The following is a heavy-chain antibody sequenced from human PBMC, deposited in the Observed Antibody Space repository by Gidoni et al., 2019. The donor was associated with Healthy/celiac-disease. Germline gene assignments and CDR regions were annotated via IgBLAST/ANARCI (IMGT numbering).Heavy chain of an antibody. J-gene: IGHJ4*02. CDR1: GFTFSGSA. D-gene: IGHD6-6*01. CDR3: TRRSSSTGVDY. V-gene: IGHV3-73*02. Sequence: EVQLVESGGGLVQPGGSLKLSCAASGFTFSGSAMHWVRQASGKGLEWVGRIRSKANSYATAYAASVKGRFIISRDDSKNTAYLQMNSLKTEDTAVYYCTRRSSSTGVDYWGQGTLVTVSS. CDR2: IRSKANSYAT.